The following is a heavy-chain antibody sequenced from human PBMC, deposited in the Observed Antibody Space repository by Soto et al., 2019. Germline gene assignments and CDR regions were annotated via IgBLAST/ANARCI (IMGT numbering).Heavy chain of an antibody. V-gene: IGHV3-23*01. D-gene: IGHD3-22*01. CDR3: AKDVASYDSSGSLDY. CDR1: GFTFSSYA. CDR2: ISGSGGST. Sequence: PGGSLRLSCAASGFTFSSYAMSWVRQAPGKGLEWVSAISGSGGSTYYADSVKGRFTISRDNSKNTLYLQMNSLRAEDTAVYYCAKDVASYDSSGSLDYWGQGTLVTVSS. J-gene: IGHJ4*02.